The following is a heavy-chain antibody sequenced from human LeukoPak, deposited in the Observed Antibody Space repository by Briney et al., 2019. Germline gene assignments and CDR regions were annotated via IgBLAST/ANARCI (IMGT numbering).Heavy chain of an antibody. D-gene: IGHD3-3*01. CDR2: ISSSSRDI. CDR3: SRDFGGVDAFDV. CDR1: GFTFNNYD. J-gene: IGHJ3*01. V-gene: IGHV3-21*01. Sequence: PGGSLRLSCAATGFTFNNYDMNWVRQAPGKGQKWVSSISSSSRDIHYADSVKGRFTISRDNAKNSLDLQMNSLRAADTAVYYCSRDFGGVDAFDVWGQGTVVTVSS.